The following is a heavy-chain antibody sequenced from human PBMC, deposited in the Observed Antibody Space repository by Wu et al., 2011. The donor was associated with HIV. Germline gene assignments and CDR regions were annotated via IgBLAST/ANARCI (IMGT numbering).Heavy chain of an antibody. V-gene: IGHV1-2*02. CDR2: INPNTGGI. CDR3: TRDFPGDIFDY. D-gene: IGHD5-12*01. CDR1: GYTFTGYY. Sequence: QVQLVQSGAEVKKPGASVKVSCKTSGYTFTGYYIHWVRQAPGQGLEWMGWINPNTGGIKYAQKFQGRVTMTRDTSINTSYMDLSRLTSDDTAIYYCTRDFPGDIFDYWGQGTLVTVSS. J-gene: IGHJ4*02.